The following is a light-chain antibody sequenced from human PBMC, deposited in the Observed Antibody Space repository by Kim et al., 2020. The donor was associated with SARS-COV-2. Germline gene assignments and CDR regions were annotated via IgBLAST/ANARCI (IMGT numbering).Light chain of an antibody. CDR1: SLRTYY. J-gene: IGLJ2*01. V-gene: IGLV3-19*01. CDR3: CSRDSSGNHRI. Sequence: ALGPTVRIACQGDSLRTYYASWYQQKPGQAPILVMYAKTNRPSGIPDRFSGSASGNTASLTITGAQAEDEADYYCCSRDSSGNHRIFAGGTQLTVL. CDR2: AKT.